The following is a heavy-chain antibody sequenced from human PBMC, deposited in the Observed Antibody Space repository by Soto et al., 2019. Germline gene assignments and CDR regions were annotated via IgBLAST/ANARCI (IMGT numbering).Heavy chain of an antibody. V-gene: IGHV3-23*01. J-gene: IGHJ4*02. CDR2: ISGSGGRS. CDR1: GFTFSNYA. CDR3: AKAYFVWSSEQPYYFDY. Sequence: PGGSLRLSCAASGFTFSNYAMTWVRQGPGKGLEWVSGISGSGGRSYYADSVKGRFTISRDNSKSSLYLQMNSLRADDTAVYYCAKAYFVWSSEQPYYFDYWGQGALVTVSS. D-gene: IGHD3-16*01.